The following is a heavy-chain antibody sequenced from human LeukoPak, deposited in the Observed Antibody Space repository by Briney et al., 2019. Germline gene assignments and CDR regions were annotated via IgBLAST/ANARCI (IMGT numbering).Heavy chain of an antibody. CDR1: GGSISSSSSY. J-gene: IGHJ6*03. V-gene: IGHV4-39*01. CDR3: ARGPYYYYMDV. Sequence: PSETLSLTCTVSGGSISSSSSYWGWIRQPPGKGLEWIGNIYYSGSTYYNPSLKSRVTISADMSKNQFSLKLSSVTAADTAVYYCARGPYYYYMDVWGKGTTVTVSS. CDR2: IYYSGST.